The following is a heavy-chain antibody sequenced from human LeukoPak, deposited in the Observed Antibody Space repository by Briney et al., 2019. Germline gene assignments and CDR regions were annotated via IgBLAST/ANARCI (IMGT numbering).Heavy chain of an antibody. CDR3: ARDPGYSYGLDY. CDR2: IYSGGST. V-gene: IGHV3-66*01. D-gene: IGHD5-18*01. Sequence: WGSLRLSCAASGFTVSDNYMSRVRQAPGKGLEWVSVIYSGGSTNYADSVKGRFTISRDNSKNTLYLQMNSLRADDTAVYYCARDPGYSYGLDYWGQGTLVTVSS. CDR1: GFTVSDNY. J-gene: IGHJ4*02.